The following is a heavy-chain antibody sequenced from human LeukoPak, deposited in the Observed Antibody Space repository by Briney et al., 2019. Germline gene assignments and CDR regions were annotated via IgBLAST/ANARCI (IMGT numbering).Heavy chain of an antibody. Sequence: GGTLRLSCAASGFTFSSYWMSWVRQAPGKGLEWVANIKDDGSEKYYVDSVKGRFTISRDDAKNSLYLQMNSLRAEDTAVYYCARARDSSWDYWGQGTLVTVSS. D-gene: IGHD6-13*01. CDR3: ARARDSSWDY. CDR1: GFTFSSYW. CDR2: IKDDGSEK. J-gene: IGHJ4*02. V-gene: IGHV3-7*03.